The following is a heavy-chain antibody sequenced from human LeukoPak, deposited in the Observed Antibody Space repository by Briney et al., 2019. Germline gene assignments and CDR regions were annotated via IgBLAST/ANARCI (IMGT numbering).Heavy chain of an antibody. CDR3: ARGRWLQYKDY. D-gene: IGHD5-24*01. V-gene: IGHV4-34*01. CDR1: GGSFSGYY. Sequence: PSETLSLTCAVYGGSFSGYYWSWIRQPPGKGLEWIGEISHSGSTNYNPSLKSRVTISVDTSKNQFSLKLSSVTAADTAVYYCARGRWLQYKDYWGQGTLVTVSS. CDR2: ISHSGST. J-gene: IGHJ4*02.